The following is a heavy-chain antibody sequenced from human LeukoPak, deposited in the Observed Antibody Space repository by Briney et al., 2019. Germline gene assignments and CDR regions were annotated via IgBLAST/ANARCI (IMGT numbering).Heavy chain of an antibody. CDR3: AKVRYGSELYYYYYMDV. V-gene: IGHV3-30*02. J-gene: IGHJ6*03. D-gene: IGHD3-10*01. CDR1: GFTFSSYG. Sequence: GGSLRLSCAASGFTFSSYGMHWVRQAPGKGLEWVAFTRYDGSNKYYADSVKGRFTISRDNSKNTLYLQMNSLRAEDTAVYYCAKVRYGSELYYYYYMDVWGKGTTVTISS. CDR2: TRYDGSNK.